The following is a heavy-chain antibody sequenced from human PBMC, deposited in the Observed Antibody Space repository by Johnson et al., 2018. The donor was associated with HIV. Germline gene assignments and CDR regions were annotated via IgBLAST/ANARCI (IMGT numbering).Heavy chain of an antibody. CDR1: GFTFDDYA. CDR2: INWNGGST. J-gene: IGHJ3*02. D-gene: IGHD5-24*01. V-gene: IGHV3-9*01. Sequence: VQLVESGGGLVQPGRSLRLSCAASGFTFDDYAMHWVRQAPGKGLEWVSGINWNGGSTGYADSVKGRFTISRDNAKNSLYLQMNSLRAEDTAVYYCARCRDAYTLLSAFDIWGQGTMVTVSS. CDR3: ARCRDAYTLLSAFDI.